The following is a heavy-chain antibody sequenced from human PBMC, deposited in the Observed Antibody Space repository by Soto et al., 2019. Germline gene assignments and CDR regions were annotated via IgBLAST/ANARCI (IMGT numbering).Heavy chain of an antibody. D-gene: IGHD3-3*01. CDR2: IDTSSTKI. V-gene: IGHV3-11*01. CDR1: GYTFSDYY. J-gene: IGHJ4*02. CDR3: ASHYDMWSGYLSPVDY. Sequence: GGSLRLSCAASGYTFSDYYMSWTRQAPGKGLEWISYIDTSSTKIYYADSVKGRFTISRDNAKNSLYLEMNSLRDEDTAVYYCASHYDMWSGYLSPVDYWGQGTLVTVSS.